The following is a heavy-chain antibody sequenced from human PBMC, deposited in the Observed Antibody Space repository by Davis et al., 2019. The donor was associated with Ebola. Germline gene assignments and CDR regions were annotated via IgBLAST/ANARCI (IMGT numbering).Heavy chain of an antibody. J-gene: IGHJ4*02. V-gene: IGHV3-30*02. CDR1: TVTFSGFG. D-gene: IGHD1-26*01. CDR3: ARGNSGSYF. CDR2: IRHDGTDK. Sequence: GESLKISCTSSTVTFSGFGMHWVRQAPGKGLEWAAFIRHDGTDKFYADSVKGRSTISRDISKNTLYLQMNSLKPEDTAVYYCARGNSGSYFWGQGTLVTVSS.